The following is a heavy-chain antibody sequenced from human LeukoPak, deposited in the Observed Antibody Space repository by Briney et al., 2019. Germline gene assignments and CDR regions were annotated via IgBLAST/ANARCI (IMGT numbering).Heavy chain of an antibody. D-gene: IGHD6-13*01. CDR2: MNPNSANT. J-gene: IGHJ6*02. Sequence: GASVKVSCKASGYTFTRCDINWVRQATGQGLEWMGWMNPNSANTGYAQKFQGRVTMTRNTSISTAYMELSSLRSEDTAVYYCARLVSSSWPLYYYYGMDVWGQGTTVTVSS. CDR1: GYTFTRCD. V-gene: IGHV1-8*01. CDR3: ARLVSSSWPLYYYYGMDV.